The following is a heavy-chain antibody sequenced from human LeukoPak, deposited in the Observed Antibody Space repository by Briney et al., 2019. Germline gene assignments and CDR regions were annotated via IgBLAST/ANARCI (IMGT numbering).Heavy chain of an antibody. V-gene: IGHV4-34*01. CDR3: ARGLAKLPPGDH. CDR2: INHSGST. D-gene: IGHD1-7*01. Sequence: SETLSLTYSVYGASFNDHYWNCLRPPPAKELVWIGEINHSGSTNYNPSLKSRVTISVDTSKNQFSLKLTSVTAADTAVYYCARGLAKLPPGDHWGQGSLVTVSS. CDR1: GASFNDHY. J-gene: IGHJ4*02.